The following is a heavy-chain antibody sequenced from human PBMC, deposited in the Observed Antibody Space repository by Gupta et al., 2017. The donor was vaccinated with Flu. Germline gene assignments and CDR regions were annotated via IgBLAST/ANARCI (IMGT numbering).Heavy chain of an antibody. CDR1: GGSISSSSYY. CDR3: ASLGDSSGYYSRDY. CDR2: IYYSGST. J-gene: IGHJ4*02. V-gene: IGHV4-39*01. D-gene: IGHD3-22*01. Sequence: QLQLQESGPGLVKPSETLSLTCTVSGGSISSSSYYWGWIRQPPGKGLEWIGSIYYSGSTYYNPSLKSRVTISVDTSKNQFSLKLSSVTAAETAVYYCASLGDSSGYYSRDYWGQGTLVTVSS.